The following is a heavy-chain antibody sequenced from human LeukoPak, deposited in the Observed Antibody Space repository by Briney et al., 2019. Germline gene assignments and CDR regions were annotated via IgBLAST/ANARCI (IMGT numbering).Heavy chain of an antibody. D-gene: IGHD2-15*01. CDR3: ATWTFFRDCSGGTCYN. V-gene: IGHV7-4-1*02. Sequence: ASVNVSCKASGYTFTSYAMNWVRQAPGQGLEWMGWINTNSGNPTYAQGFTGRFVFSLDTSVSTAYLQISSLKAEDTAVYYCATWTFFRDCSGGTCYNRGQGTMVTVSS. CDR2: INTNSGNP. J-gene: IGHJ4*02. CDR1: GYTFTSYA.